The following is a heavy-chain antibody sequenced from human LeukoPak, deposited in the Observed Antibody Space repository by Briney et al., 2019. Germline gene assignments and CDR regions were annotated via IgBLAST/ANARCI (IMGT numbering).Heavy chain of an antibody. D-gene: IGHD6-13*01. CDR2: INLDGSER. CDR3: GRVIAGAIDY. CDR1: GFTFNGHS. V-gene: IGHV3-7*01. Sequence: PGGSLRLSCAASGFTFNGHSMTWVRQAPGKGLEWVANINLDGSERFYVDFVKGRFTISRDNADNSMYLQMNSLRAEDTAVYYCGRVIAGAIDYWGQGTLVTVSS. J-gene: IGHJ4*02.